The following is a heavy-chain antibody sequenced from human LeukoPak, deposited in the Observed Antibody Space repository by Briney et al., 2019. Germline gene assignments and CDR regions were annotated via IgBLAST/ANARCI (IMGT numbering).Heavy chain of an antibody. CDR3: ARVYYSTHPSPFDY. J-gene: IGHJ4*02. CDR2: INQDGSKK. V-gene: IGHV3-7*05. CDR1: EFSISSYW. Sequence: GGSLRLSWAASEFSISSYWRSWVRQAPGKGLEWVANINQDGSKKYYVDSVKGRFTISSNTANNSLYRQMTSLTAEDTAVYYSARVYYSTHPSPFDYWGQGTLVTVSS. D-gene: IGHD4-11*01.